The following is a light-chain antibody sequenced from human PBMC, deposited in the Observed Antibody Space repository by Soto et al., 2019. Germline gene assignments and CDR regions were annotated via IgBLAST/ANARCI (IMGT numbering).Light chain of an antibody. CDR2: GAS. J-gene: IGKJ1*01. CDR1: QSVSSD. CDR3: QQYGSSLT. Sequence: RVMTKTPATLSVSPGERATLSCRASQSVSSDLAWYQQKPGQAPRLLIYGASSRATGIPDRFSGSGSGTDFTLTISRLEPEDFAVYYCQQYGSSLTFCEGTKVDIK. V-gene: IGKV3-20*01.